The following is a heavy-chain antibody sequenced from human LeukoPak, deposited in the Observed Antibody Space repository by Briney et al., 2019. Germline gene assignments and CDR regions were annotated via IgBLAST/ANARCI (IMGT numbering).Heavy chain of an antibody. D-gene: IGHD5-24*01. V-gene: IGHV3-53*01. CDR2: LYRGGST. Sequence: PGGSLRLSCAASGFTVSSNYMSWVRQAPGRGLEWVSVLYRGGSTYYADSVKGRFTISRDNSKNTLYLQMNSLRAEDTAVYYCARDRRDGYNEKFDYWGRGPLVTVSS. CDR1: GFTVSSNY. CDR3: ARDRRDGYNEKFDY. J-gene: IGHJ4*02.